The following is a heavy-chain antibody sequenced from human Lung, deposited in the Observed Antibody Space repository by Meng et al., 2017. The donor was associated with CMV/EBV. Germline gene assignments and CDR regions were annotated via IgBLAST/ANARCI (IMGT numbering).Heavy chain of an antibody. CDR3: ARSGRPYCSSTSCSSGWFDP. V-gene: IGHV4-31*02. CDR1: SGGYY. J-gene: IGHJ5*02. Sequence: SGGYYWSWIRQHPGKGLEWIGYIYYSGSTYYNPSLKSRVTISVDTSKNQFSLKLSSVTAADTAVYYCARSGRPYCSSTSCSSGWFDPWGQGTLVTGLL. CDR2: IYYSGST. D-gene: IGHD2-2*01.